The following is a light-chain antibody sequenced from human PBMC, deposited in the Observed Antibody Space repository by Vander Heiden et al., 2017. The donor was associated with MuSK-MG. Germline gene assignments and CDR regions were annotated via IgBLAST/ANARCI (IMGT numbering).Light chain of an antibody. CDR1: QSVSSN. CDR2: SAS. CDR3: QQGNTWPPLT. J-gene: IGKJ4*01. Sequence: ELVMPQSPSTLSVSPGVRATLSCRASQSVSSNIAWYKQRPGQAPRLLIYSASTRATGIPARFTGTGYRREFTLTISGLQSEDFAVYYCQQGNTWPPLTFGGGTKVEIK. V-gene: IGKV3-15*01.